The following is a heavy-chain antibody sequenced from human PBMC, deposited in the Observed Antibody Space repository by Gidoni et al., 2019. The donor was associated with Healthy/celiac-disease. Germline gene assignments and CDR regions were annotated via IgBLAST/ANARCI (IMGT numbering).Heavy chain of an antibody. CDR1: RGSISSSSYY. V-gene: IGHV4-39*01. D-gene: IGHD6-13*01. CDR3: ARQAMAAPDWFDP. J-gene: IGHJ5*02. CDR2: IYYSGST. Sequence: QLQLQESGPGLVKPSETLSLTCTVSRGSISSSSYYWGWIRQPPGKGLEWIGSIYYSGSTYYNPSLKSRVTISVDTSKNQFSLKLSYVTAADTAVYYCARQAMAAPDWFDPWGQGTLVTVSS.